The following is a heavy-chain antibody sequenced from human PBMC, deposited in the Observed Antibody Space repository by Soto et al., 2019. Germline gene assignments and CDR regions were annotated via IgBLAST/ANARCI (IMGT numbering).Heavy chain of an antibody. CDR2: LSDSGGHT. CDR3: AKDSQSVSVSAARVCGMDV. D-gene: IGHD2-2*01. CDR1: GFTFRSYA. V-gene: IGHV3-23*01. Sequence: GGSLRLSCAVSGFTFRSYAMTWVRQAPGKGLEWVSTLSDSGGHTYYADSVKGRFTISRDNPKNTLYLQMNSLRAEDTAVYYCAKDSQSVSVSAARVCGMDVWGQGTTVTVSS. J-gene: IGHJ6*02.